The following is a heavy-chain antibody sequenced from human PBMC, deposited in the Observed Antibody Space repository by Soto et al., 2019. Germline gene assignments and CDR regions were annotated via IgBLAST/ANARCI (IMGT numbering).Heavy chain of an antibody. Sequence: QVQLVQSGAEVKKPGASVKVSCKASGYTFTSYGISWVRQAPGQGLEWMGWISTYNGNTKYAQKLQGRITMTTDTATGTAYRELRGLRADDAAVFYCAGDVVRGVGSDYWGQGTLVTVSS. CDR2: ISTYNGNT. D-gene: IGHD3-10*01. V-gene: IGHV1-18*01. CDR1: GYTFTSYG. J-gene: IGHJ4*02. CDR3: AGDVVRGVGSDY.